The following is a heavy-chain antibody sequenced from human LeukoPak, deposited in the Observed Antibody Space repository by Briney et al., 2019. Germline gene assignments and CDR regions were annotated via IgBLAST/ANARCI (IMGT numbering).Heavy chain of an antibody. Sequence: GGSLRLSCAASGFTFSSYGMHWVRQAPGKGLEWVAVISYDGSNKYYADSVKGRFTISRDNSKNTLYLQMNSLRAEDTAVYYCAKEGRGSGGNAFDIWGQETMVTVSS. V-gene: IGHV3-30*18. CDR2: ISYDGSNK. CDR1: GFTFSSYG. CDR3: AKEGRGSGGNAFDI. D-gene: IGHD3-10*01. J-gene: IGHJ3*02.